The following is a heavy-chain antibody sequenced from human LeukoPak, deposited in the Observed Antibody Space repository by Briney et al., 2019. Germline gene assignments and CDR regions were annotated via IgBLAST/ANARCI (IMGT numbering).Heavy chain of an antibody. V-gene: IGHV3-74*01. CDR3: ARDRDYGGTFDY. CDR1: GFTFSNYM. CDR2: IKSDGITI. D-gene: IGHD4-17*01. Sequence: GGSLRLSCAASGFTFSNYMMHWVRQAPGKGLVWVSRIKSDGITITYADSVKGRFTISRDNSKNTLYLQMNSLRAEDTAVYYCARDRDYGGTFDYWGQGTLVTVSS. J-gene: IGHJ4*02.